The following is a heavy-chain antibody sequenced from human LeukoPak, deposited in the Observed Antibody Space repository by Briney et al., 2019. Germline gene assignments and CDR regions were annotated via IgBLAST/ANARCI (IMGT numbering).Heavy chain of an antibody. D-gene: IGHD2-2*01. CDR1: GGSISSYY. J-gene: IGHJ4*02. V-gene: IGHV4-59*01. Sequence: KPSETLSLTCTVSGGSISSYYWIRIRQPPGKGLEWIGDIYYSGRTNYNPSLKSRVTTSLDTSKNQISLKLSSVTAADTAVYYCARPQTMGSSSPLGYWGQGTLVTVSS. CDR3: ARPQTMGSSSPLGY. CDR2: IYYSGRT.